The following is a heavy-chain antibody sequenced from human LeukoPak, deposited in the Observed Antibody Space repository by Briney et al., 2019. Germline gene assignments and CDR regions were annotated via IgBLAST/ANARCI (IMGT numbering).Heavy chain of an antibody. CDR2: ISYDGSNK. CDR1: GFTFSSYA. V-gene: IGHV3-30*04. J-gene: IGHJ4*02. D-gene: IGHD4-17*01. CDR3: ARSWHGDLHFDY. Sequence: GGSLRLSCAASGFTFSSYAMHWVRQAPGKGLEWVAVISYDGSNKYYADSVKGRFTISRDNSKSTLYLQMNSLRAEDTAVYYCARSWHGDLHFDYWGQGTLVTVSS.